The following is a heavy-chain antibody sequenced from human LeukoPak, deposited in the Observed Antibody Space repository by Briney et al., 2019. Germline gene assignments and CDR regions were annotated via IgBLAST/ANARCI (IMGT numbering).Heavy chain of an antibody. V-gene: IGHV5-51*01. Sequence: GESLKISCKGSGYNFITNWIGWVRQMPGKGLEWMGIIYPGDFDTRYSPSFQGQVTISADKSISTAYLQCSSLKASDTAMYYCAFLGSHTLPDYWGQGTLVTVSS. CDR1: GYNFITNW. CDR3: AFLGSHTLPDY. CDR2: IYPGDFDT. J-gene: IGHJ4*02. D-gene: IGHD2/OR15-2a*01.